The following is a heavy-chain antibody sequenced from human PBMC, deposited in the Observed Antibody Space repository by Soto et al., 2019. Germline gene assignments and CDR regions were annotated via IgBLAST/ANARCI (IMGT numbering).Heavy chain of an antibody. V-gene: IGHV4-61*08. CDR1: GGSISSGGYS. CDR3: ARRTYDYXWGSYRYVHDAFDI. Sequence: SETLSLTCAVSGGSISSGGYSWSWIRQPPGKGLEWIGYIYYSGSTNYNPSLKSRVTISVDTSKNQFSLKLSSVTAADTAVYYCARRTYDYXWGSYRYVHDAFDIWGQGTMVTVSS. J-gene: IGHJ3*02. CDR2: IYYSGST. D-gene: IGHD3-16*02.